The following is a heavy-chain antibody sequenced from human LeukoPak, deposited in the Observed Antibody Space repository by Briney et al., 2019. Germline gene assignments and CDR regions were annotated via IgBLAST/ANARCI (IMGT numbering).Heavy chain of an antibody. J-gene: IGHJ4*02. V-gene: IGHV3-23*01. CDR3: AKGSGYYGSGMLTDY. CDR1: GFTFSSYA. CDR2: ISGSGGST. Sequence: PGGSLRLSCAASGFTFSSYAMSWVRQAPGKGLEWVSAISGSGGSTYYADSVKGRFTISRDNSKNTLYLQMNSLRAEDTAVYYCAKGSGYYGSGMLTDYWGQGTLVTVSS. D-gene: IGHD3-10*01.